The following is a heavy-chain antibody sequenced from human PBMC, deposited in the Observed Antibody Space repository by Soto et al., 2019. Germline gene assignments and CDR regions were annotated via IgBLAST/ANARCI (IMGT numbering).Heavy chain of an antibody. V-gene: IGHV4-31*03. CDR1: GGSISSGGYY. CDR2: IYYSGST. D-gene: IGHD5-18*01. J-gene: IGHJ2*01. Sequence: QVQLQESGPGLVKPSQTLSLTCTVSGGSISSGGYYWSWIRQHPGKGLEWIGYIYYSGSTYYNPSLKCRVTISVDTSKNQFSLKLSSVTAADTAVYYCARDRGREYSKNQKDWYFDLWGRGTLVTVSS. CDR3: ARDRGREYSKNQKDWYFDL.